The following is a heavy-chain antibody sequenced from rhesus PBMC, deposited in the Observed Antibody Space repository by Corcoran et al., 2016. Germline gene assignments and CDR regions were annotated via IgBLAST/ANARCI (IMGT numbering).Heavy chain of an antibody. CDR1: GFTFGSYA. CDR3: ARGRHYYGSGSLGLFDY. J-gene: IGHJ4*01. Sequence: QVQLVQSGAEVKKPGASVKVSCKASGFTFGSYAISWVRQAPGPGLEWMGVIIPLVGITNYAEKFQGRVTMTADTSTSTAYMELSSLRSEDTAVYYCARGRHYYGSGSLGLFDYWGQGVLVTVSS. CDR2: IIPLVGIT. V-gene: IGHV1-198*02. D-gene: IGHD3-28*01.